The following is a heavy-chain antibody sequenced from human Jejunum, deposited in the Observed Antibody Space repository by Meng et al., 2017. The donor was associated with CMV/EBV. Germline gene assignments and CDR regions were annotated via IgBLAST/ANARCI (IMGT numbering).Heavy chain of an antibody. CDR1: GGSVSSGGYY. J-gene: IGHJ4*02. V-gene: IGHV4-31*03. CDR3: ARVSSGWDYFDY. Sequence: QVPLQEAGPGLVKPSQILSLTCTVSGGSVSSGGYYWTWIRQHPGEGLEWFGHIYYSGSTFYNPSLKRRVIISIGTSKNQFSLNLRSVTAADTAVYYCARVSSGWDYFDYWGQGTLVTVSS. CDR2: IYYSGST. D-gene: IGHD6-19*01.